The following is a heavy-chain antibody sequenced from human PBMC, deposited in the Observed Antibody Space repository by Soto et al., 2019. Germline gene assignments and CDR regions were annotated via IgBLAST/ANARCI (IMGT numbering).Heavy chain of an antibody. CDR3: ARAGGIDWFDP. V-gene: IGHV1-69*04. J-gene: IGHJ5*02. CDR2: IIPILGIA. D-gene: IGHD3-16*01. Sequence: SVKGSCKASAYTFTGYGMHWVRQAPGQGLEWMGRIIPILGIANYAQKFQGRVTITADKSTSTAYMELSSLRSEDTAVYYCARAGGIDWFDPWGQGTLVTVSS. CDR1: AYTFTGYG.